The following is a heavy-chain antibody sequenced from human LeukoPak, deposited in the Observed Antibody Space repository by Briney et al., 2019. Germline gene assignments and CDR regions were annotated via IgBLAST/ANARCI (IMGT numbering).Heavy chain of an antibody. CDR3: ARDRAAAGRDFDY. CDR2: ISAYNGNT. V-gene: IGHV1-18*01. J-gene: IGHJ4*02. CDR1: GYIFTDYG. D-gene: IGHD6-13*01. Sequence: ASVKVSCTASGYIFTDYGMSWVRQAPGQGLEWMGWISAYNGNTNYAQKLQGRVTMTTDTSTSTAYMELRSLRSDDTAVYYCARDRAAAGRDFDYWGQGTLVTVSS.